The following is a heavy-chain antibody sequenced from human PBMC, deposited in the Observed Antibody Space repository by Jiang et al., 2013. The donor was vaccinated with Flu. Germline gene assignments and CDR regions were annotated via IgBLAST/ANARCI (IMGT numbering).Heavy chain of an antibody. CDR2: IDPSDSYT. CDR3: ARRLYGGYAGRWFDP. D-gene: IGHD5-12*01. Sequence: AEVKKPGESLKISCKGSGYSFTSYWISWVRQMPGKGLEWMGRIDPSDSYTNYSPSFQGHVTISADKSISTAYLQWSSLKASDTAMYYCARRLYGGYAGRWFDPWGQGTLVTVSS. J-gene: IGHJ5*02. V-gene: IGHV5-10-1*01. CDR1: GYSFTSYW.